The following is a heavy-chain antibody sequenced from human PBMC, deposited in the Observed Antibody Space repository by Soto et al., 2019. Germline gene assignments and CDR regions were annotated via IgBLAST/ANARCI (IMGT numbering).Heavy chain of an antibody. CDR2: IYYTGTT. V-gene: IGHV4-59*01. CDR1: GGSTSSYY. CDR3: TEVRNFHY. Sequence: QVQLQAAGPGLVKPSETLSLTCTVSGGSTSSYYWNWIRQPPGKELEWIGYIYYTGTTNYKPTLRSRATIAVVTSKNHFSLKLNSVTAAVTAVYYCTEVRNFHYWGPGTLVTVSS. J-gene: IGHJ4*02.